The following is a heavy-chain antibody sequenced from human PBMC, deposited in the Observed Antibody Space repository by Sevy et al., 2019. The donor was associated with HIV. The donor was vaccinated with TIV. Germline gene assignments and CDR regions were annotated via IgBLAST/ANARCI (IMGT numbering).Heavy chain of an antibody. CDR3: ARSPPVVVVPGAPSWFDP. CDR2: INESGIT. CDR1: DGSFSGYY. J-gene: IGHJ5*02. V-gene: IGHV4-34*01. D-gene: IGHD2-2*01. Sequence: SETLSLTCAVHDGSFSGYYWNWIRQLPRKGLEWIGEINESGITYYNPSLKSRVTISVDTSKKQFSLKLNSVTAVDSAVYFCARSPPVVVVPGAPSWFDPWGQGTLVTVSS.